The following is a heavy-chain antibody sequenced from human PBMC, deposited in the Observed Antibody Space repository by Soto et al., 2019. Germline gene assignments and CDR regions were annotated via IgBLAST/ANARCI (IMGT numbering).Heavy chain of an antibody. Sequence: GGSLRLSCAASGFTFSGSAMHWVRQASGKGLEWVGRIRSKANSYATAYAASGKGRFTISRDDSKNTAYLQMNSLKPEDTAVYYCTRLAHYGDYACFDYWGQGTLVTVSS. D-gene: IGHD4-17*01. CDR3: TRLAHYGDYACFDY. V-gene: IGHV3-73*01. J-gene: IGHJ4*02. CDR2: IRSKANSYAT. CDR1: GFTFSGSA.